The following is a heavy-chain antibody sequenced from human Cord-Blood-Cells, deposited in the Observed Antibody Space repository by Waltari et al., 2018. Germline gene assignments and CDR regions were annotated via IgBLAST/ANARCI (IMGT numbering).Heavy chain of an antibody. CDR1: LS. CDR2: FDPEDGET. D-gene: IGHD3-22*01. Sequence: LSMHWVRQAPGKGLEWMGGFDPEDGETIYAQKFQGRVTMTEDTSTDTAYMELSSLRSEDPAVYYCATAYDSSGYYYIRDAFDIWGQGTMVTVSS. J-gene: IGHJ3*02. V-gene: IGHV1-24*01. CDR3: ATAYDSSGYYYIRDAFDI.